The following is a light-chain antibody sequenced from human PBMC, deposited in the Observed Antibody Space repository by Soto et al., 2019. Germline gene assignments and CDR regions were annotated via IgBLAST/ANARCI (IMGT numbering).Light chain of an antibody. CDR3: QQYGSSPWT. V-gene: IGKV3-20*01. Sequence: EVVLTQSPGTLSLSPGERATLSCRASQSVTSSDLAWYQQKPGQAPRLLMYGASSRATGIPDRFSGSGSGTDFTLSISRLEPEDFAVYYCQQYGSSPWTFGQGTKVDIK. J-gene: IGKJ1*01. CDR1: QSVTSSD. CDR2: GAS.